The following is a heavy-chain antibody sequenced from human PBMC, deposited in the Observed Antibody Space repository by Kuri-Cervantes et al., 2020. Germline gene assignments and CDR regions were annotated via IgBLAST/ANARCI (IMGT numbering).Heavy chain of an antibody. CDR1: GGSVSSGSYY. J-gene: IGHJ6*02. Sequence: GSLRLSCTVSGGSVSSGSYYWSWIRQPPGKGLEWIGYIYYSGTTNYNPSLKSRVTISVDTSKNQFSLKLSSVTAADTAVYYCARDHYDFFYGMDVWGQGTTVTVSS. CDR2: IYYSGTT. D-gene: IGHD3-3*01. V-gene: IGHV4-61*01. CDR3: ARDHYDFFYGMDV.